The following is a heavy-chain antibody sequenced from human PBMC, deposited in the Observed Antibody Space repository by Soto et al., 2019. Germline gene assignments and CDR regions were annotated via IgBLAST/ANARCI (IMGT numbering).Heavy chain of an antibody. CDR3: ARDKTQGAGWFDP. V-gene: IGHV3-53*01. CDR1: GLNVSYNY. Sequence: HPGGSLRLSCAASGLNVSYNYMNWVRQAPGKGLEWVSVLYNSGTTYSAESVKGRFTITRGNVKSTVYLEMNNLKVGDTAVYYCARDKTQGAGWFDPWGRGTLVTVSS. D-gene: IGHD1-26*01. CDR2: LYNSGTT. J-gene: IGHJ5*02.